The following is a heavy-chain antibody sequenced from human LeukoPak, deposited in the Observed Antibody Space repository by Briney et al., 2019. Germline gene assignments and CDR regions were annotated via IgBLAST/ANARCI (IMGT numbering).Heavy chain of an antibody. CDR2: INPSGGST. CDR1: GYTFTGYY. V-gene: IGHV1-46*01. Sequence: ASVKVSCKASGYTFTGYYMHWVRQAPGQGLEWMGIINPSGGSTSYAQKFQGRVTMTRDTSTSTVYMELSSLRSEDTAVYYCAREKYYDFWSGYYTVAPLDYWGQGTLVTVSS. J-gene: IGHJ4*02. CDR3: AREKYYDFWSGYYTVAPLDY. D-gene: IGHD3-3*01.